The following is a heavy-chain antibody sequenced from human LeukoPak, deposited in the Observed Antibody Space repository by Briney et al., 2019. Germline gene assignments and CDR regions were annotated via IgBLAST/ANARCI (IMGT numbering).Heavy chain of an antibody. D-gene: IGHD3-22*01. CDR1: GFTFSSYA. CDR3: ARVRGYYYDSSGYAFDI. Sequence: PGRSLRLSCAASGFTFSSYAMHWVRQAPGKGLEWVAVISYDGSNKYYADSVKGRFTISRDNSKNTLYLQMNSLRAEDTAVYYCARVRGYYYDSSGYAFDIWGQGTMVTVSS. J-gene: IGHJ3*02. V-gene: IGHV3-30*04. CDR2: ISYDGSNK.